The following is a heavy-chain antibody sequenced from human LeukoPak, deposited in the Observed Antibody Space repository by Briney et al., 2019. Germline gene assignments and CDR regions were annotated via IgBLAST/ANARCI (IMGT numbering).Heavy chain of an antibody. CDR2: ISGSGGST. D-gene: IGHD6-19*01. V-gene: IGHV3-23*01. CDR1: GFTFSRYG. Sequence: GGTLRLSCAASGFTFSRYGMSWVRQAPGKGLEWVSAISGSGGSTYYADSVKGRFTISRDNSKNSLYLQMNSLRAEDTALYYCAKDGYSSGWYRGFDYWGQGTLVTVSS. CDR3: AKDGYSSGWYRGFDY. J-gene: IGHJ4*02.